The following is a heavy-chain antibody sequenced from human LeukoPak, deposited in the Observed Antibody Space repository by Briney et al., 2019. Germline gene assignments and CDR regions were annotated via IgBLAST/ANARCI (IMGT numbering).Heavy chain of an antibody. V-gene: IGHV1-2*02. CDR2: INPNSGGT. J-gene: IGHJ6*02. Sequence: ASVKVSCKASGYTFTGYYMHWVRQAPGQGLEWMGWINPNSGGTNYAQKFQGRVTMTRDTSISTAYMELSRLRSDDTAVYYCARDLAAGPGYYGMDVWGQGTTVTVSS. CDR1: GYTFTGYY. D-gene: IGHD6-19*01. CDR3: ARDLAAGPGYYGMDV.